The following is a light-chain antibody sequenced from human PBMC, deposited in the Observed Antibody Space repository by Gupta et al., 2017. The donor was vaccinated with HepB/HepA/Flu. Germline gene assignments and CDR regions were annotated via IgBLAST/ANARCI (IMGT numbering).Light chain of an antibody. CDR3: ASWDNSRRGGV. J-gene: IGLJ3*02. V-gene: IGLV1-47*01. CDR1: PSNIGAHY. Sequence: QSALTQPPSASGTPGQRVTLSCSGSPSNIGAHYVYWYQQLPGSAPKLLIYSDVQRPSGVPGRFSGSKSGTSASLAISGLRSEDEAEYGCASWDNSRRGGVCGGGTKLTVV. CDR2: SDV.